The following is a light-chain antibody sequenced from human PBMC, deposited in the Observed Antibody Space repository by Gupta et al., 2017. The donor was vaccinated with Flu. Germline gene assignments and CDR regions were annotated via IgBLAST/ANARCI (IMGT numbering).Light chain of an antibody. V-gene: IGKV1-5*03. CDR1: QSSDSW. J-gene: IGKJ1*01. CDR2: KAS. CDR3: QQYRSYPWT. Sequence: DIQMTHSPSTLSASVGDRVTITCRASQSSDSWLSWYQQKPGKAPKLLIYKASNLESGVPSRFSGGGSGTEFTLTISSLQPDDFATYYCQQYRSYPWTFGQGTTLEIK.